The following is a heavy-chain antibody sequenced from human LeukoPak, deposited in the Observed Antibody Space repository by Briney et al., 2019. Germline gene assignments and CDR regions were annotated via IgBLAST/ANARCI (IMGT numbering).Heavy chain of an antibody. D-gene: IGHD6-13*01. V-gene: IGHV1-8*01. CDR2: MNPNSGNT. J-gene: IGHJ4*02. CDR1: GYTFTSYD. CDR3: LISASDHYYFDY. Sequence: ASVKVPCKASGYTFTSYDINWVRQATGQGLEWMGWMNPNSGNTGYAQKFQGRVTMTRSTSISTAYMELSSLRSDDTAVYYCLISASDHYYFDYWGQGTLVTVSS.